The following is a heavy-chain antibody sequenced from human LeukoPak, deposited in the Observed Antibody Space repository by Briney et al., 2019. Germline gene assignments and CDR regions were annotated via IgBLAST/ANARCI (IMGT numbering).Heavy chain of an antibody. J-gene: IGHJ5*02. V-gene: IGHV1-8*01. D-gene: IGHD6-13*01. CDR1: GYTFTSYD. CDR3: ARGWIAAASLFDP. CDR2: MNPNSGNT. Sequence: ASVKVSCKASGYTFTSYDINRVRQATGQGLEWMGWMNPNSGNTGYAQKFQGRVTMTRNTSISTAYMELSSLRSEDTAVYYCARGWIAAASLFDPWGQGTLVTVSS.